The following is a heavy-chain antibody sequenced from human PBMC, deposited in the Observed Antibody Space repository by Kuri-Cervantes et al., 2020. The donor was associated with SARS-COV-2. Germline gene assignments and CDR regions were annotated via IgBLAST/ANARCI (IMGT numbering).Heavy chain of an antibody. D-gene: IGHD2-8*02. CDR3: ASGPPRSEFDY. J-gene: IGHJ4*02. CDR2: ISYDGSNK. Sequence: SCAASGFTFSSYAMHWVRQAPGKGLEWVAVISYDGSNKYYADSVKGRFTISRDNSKNTLYLQMNSLRAEDTAVYYCASGPPRSEFDYWGQGNLVTVAS. V-gene: IGHV3-30*01. CDR1: GFTFSSYA.